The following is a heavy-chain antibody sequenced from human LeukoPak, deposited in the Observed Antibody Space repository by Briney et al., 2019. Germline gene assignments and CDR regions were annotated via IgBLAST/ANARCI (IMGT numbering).Heavy chain of an antibody. CDR3: ARGANSIHQLDY. J-gene: IGHJ4*02. CDR1: GLTFSDYH. D-gene: IGHD2-2*01. V-gene: IGHV3-48*01. CDR2: ISTGSSTR. Sequence: GGSLRLSCAASGLTFSDYHMNWVRQAPGTGLEWVSYISTGSSTRYYADSVKGRFTISRDNARNSLYLQMNSLRVEGTAVYYCARGANSIHQLDYWGQGTLITVSS.